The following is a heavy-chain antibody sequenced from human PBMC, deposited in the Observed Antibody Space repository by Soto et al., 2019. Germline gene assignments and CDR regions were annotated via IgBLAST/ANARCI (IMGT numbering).Heavy chain of an antibody. D-gene: IGHD2-15*01. J-gene: IGHJ6*03. CDR3: ARSGAPDYYYKYYMDV. Sequence: ASVKVSCKASGYTFTDYYAHWVRQAPGQGLEWMGWINLNSGGTNYAQEFQGRVTMTRDTSISTAYMELSSLKPDDTAVYYCARSGAPDYYYKYYMDVWGKGTTVTVSS. CDR2: INLNSGGT. V-gene: IGHV1-2*02. CDR1: GYTFTDYY.